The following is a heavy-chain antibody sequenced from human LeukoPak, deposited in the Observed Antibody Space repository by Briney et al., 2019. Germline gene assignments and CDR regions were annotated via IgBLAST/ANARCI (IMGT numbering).Heavy chain of an antibody. J-gene: IGHJ4*02. CDR2: FYPGDSDT. CDR1: GYSFTSYW. D-gene: IGHD6-13*01. Sequence: GESLKISCKGSGYSFTSYWIGWVRQMPGKGLGWMGIFYPGDSDTTYSPSFQGQVTISADKSISTAYLQWSSLKASDTAMYYCARRARIAAAVYYSGQGTLVTVSS. CDR3: ARRARIAAAVYY. V-gene: IGHV5-51*01.